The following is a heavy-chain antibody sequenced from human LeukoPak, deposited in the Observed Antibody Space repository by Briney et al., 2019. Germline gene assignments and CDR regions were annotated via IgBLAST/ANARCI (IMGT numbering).Heavy chain of an antibody. D-gene: IGHD3-3*01. Sequence: TSETLSLTCTVSDGSISSSSYYWGWIRQPPGKGLEWIGSISYSGSTYYNSSLKSRVTISVDTSKNQFSLKLSSVTAADTAVYYCARHIASIFGVLKPWGQGTLFTVSS. J-gene: IGHJ5*02. CDR1: DGSISSSSYY. CDR3: ARHIASIFGVLKP. CDR2: ISYSGST. V-gene: IGHV4-39*01.